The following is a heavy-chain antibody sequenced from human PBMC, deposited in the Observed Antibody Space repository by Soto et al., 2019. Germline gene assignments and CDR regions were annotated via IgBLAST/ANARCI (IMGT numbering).Heavy chain of an antibody. J-gene: IGHJ4*02. Sequence: GGSLRLSCAASGFTFSNYDMHWVRQATGKGLEWVSAIGTAGDTYYPGSVKGRFTISRENAKNSLYLQMNSLRAGDTAVYYCTRRAETYPALDSWGQGTVVTVSS. CDR3: TRRAETYPALDS. CDR1: GFTFSNYD. CDR2: IGTAGDT. V-gene: IGHV3-13*04.